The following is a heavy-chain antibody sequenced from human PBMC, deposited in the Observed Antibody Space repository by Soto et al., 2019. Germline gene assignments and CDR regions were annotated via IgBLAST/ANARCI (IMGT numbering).Heavy chain of an antibody. D-gene: IGHD4-17*01. CDR3: ARDDDYDDNGLDL. J-gene: IGHJ4*02. V-gene: IGHV3-33*01. CDR2: IVREGSEK. Sequence: QGQLVESGGGVVQPGRSLRLSCAASGFAFSNHGMHWVRQAPGKGLEWLAVIVREGSEKFYADSVKGRFTISRDNSTNTLSLEMSSLRAEDTAVYYCARDDDYDDNGLDLWGQGTLVTVSS. CDR1: GFAFSNHG.